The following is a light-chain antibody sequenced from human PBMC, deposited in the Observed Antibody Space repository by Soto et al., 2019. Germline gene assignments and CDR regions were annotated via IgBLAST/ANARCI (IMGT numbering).Light chain of an antibody. J-gene: IGLJ2*01. V-gene: IGLV1-47*01. CDR1: DSNIGNNY. CDR2: RDD. CDR3: AAWDDSLSGPV. Sequence: QSVLTQPPSASGTPGQRVTISCSGSDSNIGNNYIYWYQQVPGTAPKLLIHRDDQRPSGVPDRFSGSKSGTSGSLAISGLRSEDEAEYYCAAWDDSLSGPVFGGGTKLTVL.